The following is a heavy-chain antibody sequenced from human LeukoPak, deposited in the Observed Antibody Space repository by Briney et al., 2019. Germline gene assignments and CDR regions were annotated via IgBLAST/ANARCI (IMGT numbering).Heavy chain of an antibody. CDR2: INHSGSA. J-gene: IGHJ4*02. Sequence: SETLSLTCAVSGGSFSGYYWTWIRQPPGKGLEWIGEINHSGSANYNPSLKSRVTISLDTSKNQFSLKLSSVTAADTAVYYCARGAAAGFGNFDYWGQGTLVTVSS. CDR1: GGSFSGYY. CDR3: ARGAAAGFGNFDY. V-gene: IGHV4-34*01. D-gene: IGHD6-13*01.